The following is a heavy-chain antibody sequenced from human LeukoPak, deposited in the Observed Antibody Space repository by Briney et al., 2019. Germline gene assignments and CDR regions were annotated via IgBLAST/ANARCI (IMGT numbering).Heavy chain of an antibody. CDR3: AQGPPDDDFWSGYYMGVGY. V-gene: IGHV3-23*01. J-gene: IGHJ4*02. CDR1: GFTFSSYA. D-gene: IGHD3-3*01. Sequence: GGSLRLSCAASGFTFSSYAMSWVRQAPGKGLEWVSAISGSGGSTYYADSVKGRFTISRDNAKNSLYLQMNSLRAEDTAVYYYAQGPPDDDFWSGYYMGVGYWGQGTLVTVSS. CDR2: ISGSGGST.